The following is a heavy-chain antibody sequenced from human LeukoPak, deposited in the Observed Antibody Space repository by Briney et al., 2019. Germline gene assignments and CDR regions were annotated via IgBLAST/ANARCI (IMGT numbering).Heavy chain of an antibody. CDR2: IYYSGST. D-gene: IGHD5-18*01. J-gene: IGHJ6*03. CDR1: GGSISSYY. V-gene: IGHV4-59*01. CDR3: ARGRRDTAMIIYYYYYYMDV. Sequence: PSETLSLTCTVSGGSISSYYWSWIRQPPGKGLEWIGYIYYSGSTNYNPSLKSRVTISVDTSKNQFSLKLSSVTAADTAVYYCARGRRDTAMIIYYYYYYMDVWGKGTTVTISS.